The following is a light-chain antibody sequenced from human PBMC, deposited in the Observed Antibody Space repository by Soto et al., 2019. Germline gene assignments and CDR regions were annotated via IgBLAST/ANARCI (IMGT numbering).Light chain of an antibody. V-gene: IGKV3-20*01. J-gene: IGKJ1*01. CDR2: GAS. CDR1: QRVSSSY. CDR3: QQYGSSPWT. Sequence: EIVLTQSPGTLSLSPGERATLSCRASQRVSSSYLAWYQQKPGQAPRLLIYGASSRATGIPDRFSGSGSGTDFTLTISRLEPEYVAVYYCQQYGSSPWTFGQGTKVEIK.